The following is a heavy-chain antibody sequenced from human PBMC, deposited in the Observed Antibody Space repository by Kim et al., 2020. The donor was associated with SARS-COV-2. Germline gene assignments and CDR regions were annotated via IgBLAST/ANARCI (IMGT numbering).Heavy chain of an antibody. CDR1: GGSISSSSYY. CDR2: IYYSGST. D-gene: IGHD6-13*01. Sequence: SETLSLTCTVSGGSISSSSYYWGWIRQPPGKGLEWIGSIYYSGSTYYNPSLKSRVTISVDTSKNQFSLKLSSVTAADTAVYYCARHETDELYSSSWYVVSWGQGTLVTVSS. J-gene: IGHJ5*02. V-gene: IGHV4-39*01. CDR3: ARHETDELYSSSWYVVS.